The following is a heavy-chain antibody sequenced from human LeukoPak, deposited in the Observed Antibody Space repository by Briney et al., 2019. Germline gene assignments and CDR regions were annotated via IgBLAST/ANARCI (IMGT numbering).Heavy chain of an antibody. V-gene: IGHV1-69*13. Sequence: SVMVSCKASGGTFSSYAISWVRQAPGQGLEWMGGIIPIFGTANYAQKFQGRATITADESTSTAYMELSSLRSEDTAVYYCARALMGSYYDSSGYYRLDYWGQGTLVTVSS. CDR1: GGTFSSYA. CDR3: ARALMGSYYDSSGYYRLDY. CDR2: IIPIFGTA. D-gene: IGHD3-22*01. J-gene: IGHJ4*02.